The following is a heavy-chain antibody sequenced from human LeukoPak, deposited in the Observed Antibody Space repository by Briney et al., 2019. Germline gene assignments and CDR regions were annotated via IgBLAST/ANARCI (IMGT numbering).Heavy chain of an antibody. Sequence: GGSLRLSCAASGFTFDDYAMHWVRQAPGKGLEWVSLITWDGGSTYYADSVKGRFTISRDNSKNSLYLQMNSLRAEDTALYYCAKDGLVGLNYYFYYYMDVWGKGTTVTVSS. J-gene: IGHJ6*03. V-gene: IGHV3-43D*03. CDR1: GFTFDDYA. D-gene: IGHD2-8*02. CDR3: AKDGLVGLNYYFYYYMDV. CDR2: ITWDGGST.